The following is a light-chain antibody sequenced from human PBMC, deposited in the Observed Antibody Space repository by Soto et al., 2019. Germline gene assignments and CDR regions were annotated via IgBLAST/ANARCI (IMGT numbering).Light chain of an antibody. CDR3: GTWDSGLNAGV. CDR2: DSN. Sequence: QSVLTQPPSVSAAPGQKGTISCSGSSSNIGESFVSWYQQLPVTAPKLLIYDSNKRPSGIPDRFSGSQSGTSATLAITGLQTGDEADYYCGTWDSGLNAGVFGGGTKLTVL. J-gene: IGLJ2*01. V-gene: IGLV1-51*01. CDR1: SSNIGESF.